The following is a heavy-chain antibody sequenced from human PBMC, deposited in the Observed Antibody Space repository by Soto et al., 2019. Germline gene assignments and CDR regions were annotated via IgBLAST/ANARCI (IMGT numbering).Heavy chain of an antibody. J-gene: IGHJ6*02. D-gene: IGHD2-15*01. CDR2: ISSSSSYI. Sequence: PGGSLRLSCAASGFTFSSYSMNWVRQAPGKGLEWVSSISSSSSYIYYADSVKGRFTISRDNAKNSLYLQMNSLRAEDTAVYYCASNAGYCSGGSCRLYYYYGMDVWGQGTTVTVSS. CDR1: GFTFSSYS. CDR3: ASNAGYCSGGSCRLYYYYGMDV. V-gene: IGHV3-21*01.